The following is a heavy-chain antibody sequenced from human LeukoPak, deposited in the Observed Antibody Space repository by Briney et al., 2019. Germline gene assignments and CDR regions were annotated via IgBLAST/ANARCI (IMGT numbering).Heavy chain of an antibody. Sequence: PGGSLRLSCAASGFTFRDYAMHWVRQAPGKGLEWVAVISFGGGTKYYADSVKGRFTISRDNSKNTVYLQMNSLRAEDTAVYYCARDLNYDSAYWGQGTLVTVSS. D-gene: IGHD3-22*01. CDR1: GFTFRDYA. J-gene: IGHJ4*02. V-gene: IGHV3-30*14. CDR3: ARDLNYDSAY. CDR2: ISFGGGTK.